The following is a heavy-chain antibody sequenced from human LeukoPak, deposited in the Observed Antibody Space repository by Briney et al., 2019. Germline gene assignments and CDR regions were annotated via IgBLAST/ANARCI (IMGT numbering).Heavy chain of an antibody. CDR3: ARDQEGFDY. Sequence: ASVKVSCKASGYTFAINYIHWVRQAPGQGLEWMGMIYPRDGSTSYAQKFQGRVTVTRDTSTSTVHMELSGLRSEDTAVYYCARDQEGFDYWGQGTLVTVSS. CDR2: IYPRDGST. J-gene: IGHJ4*02. V-gene: IGHV1-46*01. CDR1: GYTFAINY.